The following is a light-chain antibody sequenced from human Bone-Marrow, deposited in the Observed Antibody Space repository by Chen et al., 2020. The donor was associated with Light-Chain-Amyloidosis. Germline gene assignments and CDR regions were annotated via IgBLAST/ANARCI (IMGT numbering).Light chain of an antibody. CDR3: QQYNDWPLT. J-gene: IGKJ4*01. V-gene: IGKV3-15*01. CDR1: QGLNNK. CDR2: DAS. Sequence: EIVMTQSPATLSLSPGERATLSCGASQGLNNKLAWYQQKPGQAPRLLIYDASTRATDIPSRFRGSWSGTEFTLTITSLTSEDFARYYCQQYNDWPLTFGGGTKVE.